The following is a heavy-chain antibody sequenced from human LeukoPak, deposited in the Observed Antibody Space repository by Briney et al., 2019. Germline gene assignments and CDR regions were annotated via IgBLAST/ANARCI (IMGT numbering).Heavy chain of an antibody. V-gene: IGHV1-18*01. J-gene: IGHJ4*02. CDR1: GGTFSSYA. CDR2: ISAHNGNT. CDR3: AREYYDSSGYYFDY. Sequence: GASVKVSCKASGGTFSSYAISWVRQAPGQRLEWMGWISAHNGNTNYAQKLQGRVTMTTDTSPSTAYMELRSLRSDDTAVYYCAREYYDSSGYYFDYWGQGTLVTVSS. D-gene: IGHD3-22*01.